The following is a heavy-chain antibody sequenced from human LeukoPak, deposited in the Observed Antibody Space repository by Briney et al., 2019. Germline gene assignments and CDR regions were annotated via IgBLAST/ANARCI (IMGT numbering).Heavy chain of an antibody. Sequence: SVKVSCKASGYTLTSYGISWVRQAPGQGLEWMGRIIPILGMANYAQKFQGRVTITADKSTSTAYMELSSLRSEDTAVYYCARGPIVVVPAARYYYYYYMDVWGKGTTVTVSS. V-gene: IGHV1-69*04. CDR2: IIPILGMA. CDR1: GYTLTSYG. CDR3: ARGPIVVVPAARYYYYYYMDV. D-gene: IGHD2-2*01. J-gene: IGHJ6*03.